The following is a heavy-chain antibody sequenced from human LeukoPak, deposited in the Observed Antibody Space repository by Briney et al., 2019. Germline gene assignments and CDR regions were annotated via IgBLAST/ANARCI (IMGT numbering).Heavy chain of an antibody. D-gene: IGHD3-10*01. Sequence: GGSLRLSCAASGFTFSSYWMHWVRQAPGKGLVWVSRINSDGSSTNYADSVKGRFSISRDNAKNTLYLQMSSLRAEDTAVYYCARDRGPRTGFMVREAYDYWGQGTLVTVSS. V-gene: IGHV3-74*01. CDR2: INSDGSST. J-gene: IGHJ4*02. CDR3: ARDRGPRTGFMVREAYDY. CDR1: GFTFSSYW.